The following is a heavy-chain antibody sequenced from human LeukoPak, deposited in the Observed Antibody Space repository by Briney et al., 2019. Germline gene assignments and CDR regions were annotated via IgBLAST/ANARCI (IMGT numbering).Heavy chain of an antibody. CDR2: LNPNSGDT. J-gene: IGHJ4*02. V-gene: IGHV1-2*02. CDR1: GYTFTDYY. Sequence: ASVKVSCKASGYTFTDYYMHWVRQAPGQGLEWMGWLNPNSGDTNYAQKFQGRVSMTRDTSISTAYMDLSDLRSDDTAVYYCARGRNLEMTTMSRGIDYWGQGTLVTVSS. CDR3: ARGRNLEMTTMSRGIDY. D-gene: IGHD5-24*01.